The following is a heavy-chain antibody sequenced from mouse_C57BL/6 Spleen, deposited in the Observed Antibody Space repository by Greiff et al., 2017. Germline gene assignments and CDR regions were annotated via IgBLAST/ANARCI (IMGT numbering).Heavy chain of an antibody. CDR3: ARDYDNPLFDY. CDR2: IYPGDGDT. Sequence: VQLQQSGPELVKPGASVKISCKASGYAFSSSWMNWVKQRPGKGLEWIGQIYPGDGDTNYNGKFKGKATLTADKSSSTAYMQLSSLTSDGAAVYCCARDYDNPLFDYWGQGTLVTVSA. V-gene: IGHV1-82*01. J-gene: IGHJ3*01. CDR1: GYAFSSSW. D-gene: IGHD1-1*01.